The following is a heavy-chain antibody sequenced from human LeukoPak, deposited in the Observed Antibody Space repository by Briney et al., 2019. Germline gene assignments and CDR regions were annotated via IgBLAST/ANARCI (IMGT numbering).Heavy chain of an antibody. J-gene: IGHJ5*02. D-gene: IGHD3-9*01. CDR3: ARGYDILTGYPDWFDP. CDR2: IGSSGSTI. V-gene: IGHV3-11*01. CDR1: GFTFSDYY. Sequence: GGSLRLSCAASGFTFSDYYMSWIRQAPGKGLEWVSYIGSSGSTIYYADSVKGRFTISRDNAKNSLYLQMNSLGAEDTAVYYCARGYDILTGYPDWFDPWGQGTLVTVSS.